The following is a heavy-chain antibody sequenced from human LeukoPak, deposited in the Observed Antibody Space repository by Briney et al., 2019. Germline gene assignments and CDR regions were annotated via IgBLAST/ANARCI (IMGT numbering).Heavy chain of an antibody. CDR1: GFTFSSYW. Sequence: GGSLRLSCAASGFTFSSYWMHWVRQAPGKGLVWVSRINSVGSSTSYADSVKGRFTIPRDNPNNPLYLQMTSLRAEGTAVYYSARGPATTGTYFDLWGRGTLVTVSS. CDR3: ARGPATTGTYFDL. CDR2: INSVGSST. D-gene: IGHD5-12*01. V-gene: IGHV3-74*01. J-gene: IGHJ2*01.